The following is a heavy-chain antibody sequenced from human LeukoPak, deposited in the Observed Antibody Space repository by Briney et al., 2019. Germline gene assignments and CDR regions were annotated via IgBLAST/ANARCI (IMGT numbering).Heavy chain of an antibody. Sequence: SETLSLTCTVSGDSISGSYWTWVRQPPGQGLEWIGQIHYSGRADYNPSLRRRITISVDTSKNQMSLTLTSVTAADTAIYYCVKFGVDYDMGVWGQGTTVTVSS. CDR3: VKFGVDYDMGV. CDR1: GDSISGSY. D-gene: IGHD3-16*01. CDR2: IHYSGRA. J-gene: IGHJ6*02. V-gene: IGHV4-59*01.